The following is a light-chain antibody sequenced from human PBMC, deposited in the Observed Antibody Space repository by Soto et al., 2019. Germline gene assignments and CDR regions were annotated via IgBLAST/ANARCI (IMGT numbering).Light chain of an antibody. CDR3: QQYGDLPIT. V-gene: IGKV1-33*01. CDR2: DAS. CDR1: QDISNY. Sequence: DIQMTQSPSSLSASVGDRVTITCQASQDISNYLNWYQQKPGKAPKLLISDASNLETGVPSRFSGRRAGTDFTCTISSLQPEDIATYYCQQYGDLPITFGQGTRLEIK. J-gene: IGKJ5*01.